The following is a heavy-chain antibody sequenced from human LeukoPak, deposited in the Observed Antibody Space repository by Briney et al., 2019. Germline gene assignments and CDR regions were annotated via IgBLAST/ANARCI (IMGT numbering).Heavy chain of an antibody. D-gene: IGHD4-4*01. CDR1: GFTFSSYA. CDR3: AKIPDDYSTRGFDY. CDR2: ISGSGGST. V-gene: IGHV3-23*01. J-gene: IGHJ4*02. Sequence: PGGSLRLSCAASGFTFSSYAMGWVRQAPGKGLEWVSAISGSGGSTYYADSVKGRFTISRDNSKNTLYLQMNSLRAEDTAVYYCAKIPDDYSTRGFDYWGQGTLVTVSS.